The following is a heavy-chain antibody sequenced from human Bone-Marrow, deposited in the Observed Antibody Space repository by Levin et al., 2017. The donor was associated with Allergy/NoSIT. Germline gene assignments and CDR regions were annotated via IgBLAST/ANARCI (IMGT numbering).Heavy chain of an antibody. J-gene: IGHJ3*02. CDR2: IYHTGTT. V-gene: IGHV4-31*03. CDR3: ARDSTTVVTRDAFDI. CDR1: GGSIQRGTYY. D-gene: IGHD4-23*01. Sequence: SETLSLTCTVSGGSIQRGTYYWSWIRQHPEKGLEWIGYIYHTGTTYYNPSLKSRVTISIDTSKNQFSLKLSYVTAADSAVYYCARDSTTVVTRDAFDIWGPGTKVTVSS.